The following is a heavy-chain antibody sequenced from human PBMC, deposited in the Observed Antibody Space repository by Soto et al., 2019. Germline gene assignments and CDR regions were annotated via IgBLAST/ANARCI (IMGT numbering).Heavy chain of an antibody. D-gene: IGHD5-18*01. CDR1: GYSFTSYW. CDR3: ARHRGYSYGSPGYYYGMDV. V-gene: IGHV5-51*01. Sequence: PGESLKISCKGSGYSFTSYWIGWVRQMPGKGLEWMGIIYPGDSDTRYSPSFQGQVTISADKSISTAYLQWSSLKASDTAMYYCARHRGYSYGSPGYYYGMDVWGQGTTVTVSS. J-gene: IGHJ6*02. CDR2: IYPGDSDT.